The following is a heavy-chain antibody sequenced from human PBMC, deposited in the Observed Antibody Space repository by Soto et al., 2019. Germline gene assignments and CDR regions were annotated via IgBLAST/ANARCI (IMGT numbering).Heavy chain of an antibody. CDR2: IYYSGST. CDR1: VGSISSGGDC. Sequence: PSEPLSLTCTVSVGSISSGGDCCIWIRQHPGKGLEGIGYIYYSGSTYYNPSLKSRVTISVDTSKNQFSLKLSSVTAAETAVYYCARDRLMVRGIINVAENSGIDAWG. D-gene: IGHD3-10*01. V-gene: IGHV4-31*03. CDR3: ARDRLMVRGIINVAENSGIDA. J-gene: IGHJ6*02.